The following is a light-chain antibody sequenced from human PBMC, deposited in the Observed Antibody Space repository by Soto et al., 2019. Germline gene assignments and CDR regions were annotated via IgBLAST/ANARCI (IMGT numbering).Light chain of an antibody. J-gene: IGLJ3*02. CDR3: QSYDSSLSGWV. CDR2: GNS. Sequence: QLVLTQPPSVSGAPGQRVTISCTGSSSNIGAGYDVHWYQQLLGTAPKLLIQGNSNRPSGVPDRFSGSKSGTSASLAITGLKAEDEADYYCQSYDSSLSGWVFGGGTKLTVL. CDR1: SSNIGAGYD. V-gene: IGLV1-40*01.